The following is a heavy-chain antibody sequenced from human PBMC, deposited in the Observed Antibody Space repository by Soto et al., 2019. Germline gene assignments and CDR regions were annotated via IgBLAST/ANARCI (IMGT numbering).Heavy chain of an antibody. CDR3: AKDPSRIMVVGVIVEGHWFDP. CDR1: GFTFSNYA. J-gene: IGHJ5*02. V-gene: IGHV3-23*01. D-gene: IGHD3-10*01. Sequence: EVQLLESGGGWVQPGGSLRLSCAASGFTFSNYAMSWVRQAPGKGPEWVSSIGGGGGTTFYADSVKGRFTISRDNPKNTLYLQMNSLTAEDTAVYYCAKDPSRIMVVGVIVEGHWFDPWCQGTLVTVSS. CDR2: IGGGGGTT.